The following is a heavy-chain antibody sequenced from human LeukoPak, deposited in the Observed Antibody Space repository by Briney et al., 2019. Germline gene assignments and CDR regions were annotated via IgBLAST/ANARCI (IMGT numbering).Heavy chain of an antibody. V-gene: IGHV4-59*01. D-gene: IGHD5-18*01. Sequence: SETLSLTCTVSGGSISSYYWSWIRQPPGKGLEWIGYIYYSGSTNYNPSLKSRVTISVDTSKNQFSLKLSSVTAADTAAYYCARGGYSYGYWVDYWGQGTLVTVSS. CDR3: ARGGYSYGYWVDY. CDR1: GGSISSYY. J-gene: IGHJ4*02. CDR2: IYYSGST.